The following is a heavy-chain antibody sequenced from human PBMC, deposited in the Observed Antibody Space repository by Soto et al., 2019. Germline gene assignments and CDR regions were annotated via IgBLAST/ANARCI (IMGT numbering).Heavy chain of an antibody. J-gene: IGHJ4*02. CDR3: AKTITTIGVSSTGRGALRDN. CDR2: ISNDGNSE. D-gene: IGHD3-3*01. V-gene: IGHV3-30*18. CDR1: GFTFSVFG. Sequence: QVQLVESGGGVVQPGRSLRLSCAASGFTFSVFGMHWVRQAPGKGLEWVAVISNDGNSEHYADSVKGRFTISRDNSKNTFYLQMNSLSVEDTAVYYCAKTITTIGVSSTGRGALRDNGGQGILVSVSS.